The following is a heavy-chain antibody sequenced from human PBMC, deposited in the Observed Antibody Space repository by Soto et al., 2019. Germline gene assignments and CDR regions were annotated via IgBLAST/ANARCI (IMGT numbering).Heavy chain of an antibody. CDR1: GFTFSNAW. V-gene: IGHV3-15*01. CDR3: TTDSTVTLYYLDY. Sequence: EVQLGESVGGLVKPGGSLRLSCAASGFTFSNAWMSWVRQAPGKGLEWVGRIKSKTDGGTTDYAAPVKGRFTISRDDSINTLYLQMNSLKTEDTAVYYCTTDSTVTLYYLDYWGQGTLVTVSS. D-gene: IGHD4-17*01. J-gene: IGHJ4*02. CDR2: IKSKTDGGTT.